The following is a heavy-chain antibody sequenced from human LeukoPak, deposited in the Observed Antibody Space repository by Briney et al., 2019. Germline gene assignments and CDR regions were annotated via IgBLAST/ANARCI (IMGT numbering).Heavy chain of an antibody. CDR2: ISGSGGST. Sequence: GGSLRLSCAASGFTFSSFAMSWVRQAPGKGLEWVSAISGSGGSTYYADSVKGRFTISRDNAKNSLYLQMNSLRAEDTAVYYCARVAQNYYDSSGPVRFWGQGTLVTVSS. CDR1: GFTFSSFA. D-gene: IGHD3-22*01. CDR3: ARVAQNYYDSSGPVRF. V-gene: IGHV3-23*01. J-gene: IGHJ4*02.